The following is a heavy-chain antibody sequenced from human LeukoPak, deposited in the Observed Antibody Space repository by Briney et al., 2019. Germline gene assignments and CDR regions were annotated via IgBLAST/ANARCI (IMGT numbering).Heavy chain of an antibody. CDR1: GFSFSSYL. V-gene: IGHV3-7*01. CDR3: ARVRVRGIITYYFDY. CDR2: IKQDGSEN. J-gene: IGHJ4*02. Sequence: GGSLRLSCAASGFSFSSYLMGWVRQAPRKGLEWVSIIKQDGSENYYVDSVKGRFTISRDNAKNALCLQMNSLRAEDTAVYYCARVRVRGIITYYFDYWGQGTLVTVSS. D-gene: IGHD3-10*01.